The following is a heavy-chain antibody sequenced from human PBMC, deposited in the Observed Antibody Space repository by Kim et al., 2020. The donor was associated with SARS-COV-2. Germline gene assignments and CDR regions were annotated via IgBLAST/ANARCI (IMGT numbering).Heavy chain of an antibody. CDR3: ARGFGGVIATFDY. V-gene: IGHV3-53*01. Sequence: YAASVKGRFTISRDNSKITLYLQMNSLGAEDTAVYYCARGFGGVIATFDYWGQGTLVTVSS. J-gene: IGHJ4*02. D-gene: IGHD3-16*02.